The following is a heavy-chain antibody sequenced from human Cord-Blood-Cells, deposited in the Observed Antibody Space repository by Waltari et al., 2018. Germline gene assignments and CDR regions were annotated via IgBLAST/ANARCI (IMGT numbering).Heavy chain of an antibody. D-gene: IGHD3-16*01. CDR3: ATTHPVREMRSLAFDI. J-gene: IGHJ3*02. V-gene: IGHV1-24*01. CDR2: FDPEDGET. CDR1: GYTLTELS. Sequence: QVQLVQSGAEVKKPGASVKVSCKVSGYTLTELSIHWVRQAPGKGLEWMGGFDPEDGETIYAQKFQGRVTMTEDTSTDTAYMELSSLRSEDTAVYYCATTHPVREMRSLAFDIWGQGTMVTVSS.